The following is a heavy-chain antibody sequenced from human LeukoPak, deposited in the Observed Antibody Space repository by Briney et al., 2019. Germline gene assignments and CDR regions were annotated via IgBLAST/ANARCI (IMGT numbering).Heavy chain of an antibody. CDR3: ARDAPVWGYCSGGSCYSDY. V-gene: IGHV3-48*02. CDR2: ISSSSSTI. Sequence: GGSLRLSCAVSGFTFSSYSMNWVRQAPGKGLEWVSYISSSSSTIYYADSVKGRFTISRDNAKNSLYLQMNSLRDEDTAVYYCARDAPVWGYCSGGSCYSDYWGQGTLVTVSS. D-gene: IGHD2-15*01. CDR1: GFTFSSYS. J-gene: IGHJ4*02.